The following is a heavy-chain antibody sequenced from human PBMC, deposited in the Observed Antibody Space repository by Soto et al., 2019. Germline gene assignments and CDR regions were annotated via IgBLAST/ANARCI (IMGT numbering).Heavy chain of an antibody. Sequence: EVQLVESGGGLVKPGGSLRLSCAASGFTFSNAWMSWVRQAPGKGLEWVGHIKTKTDGGTTDYAAPVKGRFTISRDDSKNTLYLQMNSLKTEDTAVYYCTTARWYTYYFDYWGQGTLVTVSS. J-gene: IGHJ4*02. V-gene: IGHV3-15*01. CDR2: IKTKTDGGTT. D-gene: IGHD6-13*01. CDR3: TTARWYTYYFDY. CDR1: GFTFSNAW.